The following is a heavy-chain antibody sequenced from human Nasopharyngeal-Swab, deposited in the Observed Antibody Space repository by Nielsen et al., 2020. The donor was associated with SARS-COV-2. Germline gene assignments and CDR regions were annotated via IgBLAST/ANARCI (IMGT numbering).Heavy chain of an antibody. D-gene: IGHD5-18*01. Sequence: GASLKISCAASGFTFSSYAMSWVRQAPGKGLEWVSAISGSGGSTHYADSVKGRFTISRDNSKNTLYLQMNSLRAEDTAVYYCAKDGMVRGAFDIWGQGTMVTVSS. CDR1: GFTFSSYA. J-gene: IGHJ3*02. CDR3: AKDGMVRGAFDI. CDR2: ISGSGGST. V-gene: IGHV3-23*01.